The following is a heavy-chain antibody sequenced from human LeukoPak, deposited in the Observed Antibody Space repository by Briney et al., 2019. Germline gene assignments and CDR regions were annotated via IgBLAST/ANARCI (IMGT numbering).Heavy chain of an antibody. J-gene: IGHJ4*02. CDR1: GFTFSDYY. CDR2: ISSSGSTI. D-gene: IGHD1-1*01. V-gene: IGHV3-11*01. Sequence: GGSLRLSCAASGFTFSDYYMSWIRQAPGKGLEWVSYISSSGSTIYYADSVKGRFTISRDNAKNSLYLQMNSLRAEDTAVYYCARVSTNWDDYADYWGQGTLVTVSS. CDR3: ARVSTNWDDYADY.